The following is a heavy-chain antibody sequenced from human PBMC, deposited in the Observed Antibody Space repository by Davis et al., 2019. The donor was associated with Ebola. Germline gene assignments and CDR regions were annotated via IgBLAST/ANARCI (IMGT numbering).Heavy chain of an antibody. CDR3: VTELHWGSGFDI. J-gene: IGHJ3*02. Sequence: GESLKISCTSSGFIFSTYGMHWVRQAPGKGLDWVANIRLDGSDYNYEGSLRGRFTISVDTSTGTVYLDMNNLRREDTAIYYCVTELHWGSGFDIWGQGTMVTVSS. V-gene: IGHV3-30*02. D-gene: IGHD7-27*01. CDR1: GFIFSTYG. CDR2: IRLDGSDY.